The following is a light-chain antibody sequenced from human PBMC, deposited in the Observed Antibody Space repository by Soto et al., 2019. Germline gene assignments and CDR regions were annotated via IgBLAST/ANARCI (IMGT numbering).Light chain of an antibody. V-gene: IGKV2-28*01. CDR1: QSLLHSKGYNY. Sequence: DIVMTQSPLSLPVTPGEPASISCRSSQSLLHSKGYNYLAWYLQKPGQSPQLLIYLGSNRASGVPDRFSGSGSGTDFTLKISRVEAEDVGVYYCMQALQTITFGQGTRLDIK. CDR3: MQALQTIT. CDR2: LGS. J-gene: IGKJ5*01.